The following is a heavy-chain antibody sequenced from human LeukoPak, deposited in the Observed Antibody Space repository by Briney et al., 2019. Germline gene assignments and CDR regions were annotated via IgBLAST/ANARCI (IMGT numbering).Heavy chain of an antibody. D-gene: IGHD3-22*01. CDR3: ARGVSSSWFSSWFDS. J-gene: IGHJ5*01. V-gene: IGHV1-2*06. Sequence: ASVKLSCTTSGYTFIDYYMNWVRQAPGQGLEWIALINPNTGGTKFAQSFQGRVTMTRDTSISTAYMELISLTSDDTAVYYCARGVSSSWFSSWFDSWGQGTLVSVSS. CDR1: GYTFIDYY. CDR2: INPNTGGT.